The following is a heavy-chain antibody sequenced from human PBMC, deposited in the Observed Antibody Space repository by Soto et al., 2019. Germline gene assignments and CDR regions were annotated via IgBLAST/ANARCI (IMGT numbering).Heavy chain of an antibody. CDR3: ARELYPASGGWYFNTVDI. D-gene: IGHD6-13*01. J-gene: IGHJ3*02. CDR2: IRKDGSQR. CDR1: EFAFSSYW. Sequence: EVQLVESGGGLVQPGGSLTLSCAASEFAFSSYWMTWVRQAPGKGLEWVANIRKDGSQRSYLDSVKGRFTISRDNSKNSLYLQMNRLRAENTARDFGARELYPASGGWYFNTVDIWGQGTLVTVSS. V-gene: IGHV3-7*05.